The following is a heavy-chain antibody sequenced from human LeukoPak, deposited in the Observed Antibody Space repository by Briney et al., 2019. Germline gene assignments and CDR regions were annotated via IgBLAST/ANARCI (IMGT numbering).Heavy chain of an antibody. V-gene: IGHV3-53*01. CDR3: ARLSTADIGY. D-gene: IGHD5-12*01. CDR2: IYSGGST. CDR1: GFTVSSNY. J-gene: IGHJ4*02. Sequence: PGGTLRLSCAASGFTVSSNYMSWVRQAPGKGLEWVSVIYSGGSTYYADSVKGRFTISRDNSKNTLYLQMNSLRAEDTAVYYCARLSTADIGYWGQGTLVTVSS.